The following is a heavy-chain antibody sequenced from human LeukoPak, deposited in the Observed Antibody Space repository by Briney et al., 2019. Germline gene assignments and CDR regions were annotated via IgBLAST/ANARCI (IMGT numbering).Heavy chain of an antibody. J-gene: IGHJ4*02. V-gene: IGHV1-69*13. CDR3: AKQLGYCSDGSCYFPY. D-gene: IGHD2-15*01. CDR2: IIPIFGTA. Sequence: ASVKVSCKASGGTFSSYAISWVRQAPGQGLEWMGGIIPIFGTANYAQKFQGRVTITADESTSTAYMELSSLRSEDTAVYYCAKQLGYCSDGSCYFPYWGQGTLVTVSS. CDR1: GGTFSSYA.